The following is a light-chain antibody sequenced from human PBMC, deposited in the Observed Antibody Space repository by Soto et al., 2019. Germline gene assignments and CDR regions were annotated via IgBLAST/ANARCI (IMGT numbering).Light chain of an antibody. CDR1: QYINTR. CDR3: QQYKSWPIT. J-gene: IGKJ5*01. CDR2: QTS. V-gene: IGKV3D-11*03. Sequence: EIVLTQSPATLSSFPGDRVTLSCRASQYINTRLAWYQHRPGQAPRLLIYQTSLRAAGIPARFSASGSGTDFTLTISDVQPEDFAVYYCQQYKSWPITFGQGTRLENK.